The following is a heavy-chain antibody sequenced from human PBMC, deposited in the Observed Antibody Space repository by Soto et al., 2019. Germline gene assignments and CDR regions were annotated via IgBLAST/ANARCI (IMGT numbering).Heavy chain of an antibody. Sequence: PSETLSLTCTVSGGSISSGGYYWSWIRQHPGKGLEWIGYIYYSGSTYYNPSLKSRVTISVDTSKNQFSLKLSSVTAADTAVYYCARASYITMIGDYWGQGTLVTVSS. CDR1: GGSISSGGYY. J-gene: IGHJ4*02. V-gene: IGHV4-31*03. CDR3: ARASYITMIGDY. CDR2: IYYSGST. D-gene: IGHD3-22*01.